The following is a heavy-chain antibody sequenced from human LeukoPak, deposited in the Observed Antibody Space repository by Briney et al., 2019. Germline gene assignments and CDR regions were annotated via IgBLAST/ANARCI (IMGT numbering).Heavy chain of an antibody. J-gene: IGHJ4*02. Sequence: SETLSLTCAVYGGSFSGYYWSWIRQPPGKGLEWIGEINHSGSTNYNPSLKRRVTISVDTSKNQFSLKLSSVTAADTAVYYCARGGYYDYILGSYRSDYFDYWGQGTLVTVSS. CDR1: GGSFSGYY. V-gene: IGHV4-34*01. D-gene: IGHD3-16*02. CDR3: ARGGYYDYILGSYRSDYFDY. CDR2: INHSGST.